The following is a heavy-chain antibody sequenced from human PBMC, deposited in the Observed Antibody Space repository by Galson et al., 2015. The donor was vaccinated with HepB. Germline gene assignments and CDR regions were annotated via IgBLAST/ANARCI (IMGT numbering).Heavy chain of an antibody. CDR1: GFTFSSYS. J-gene: IGHJ4*02. CDR2: IGSSSSTI. V-gene: IGHV3-48*04. CDR3: ARGFFQGLPYYFDY. Sequence: LRLSCAASGFTFSSYSMNWVRQAPGKGLEWVSYIGSSSSTIYYADSVTGRFTISRDNAKNSLFLQMNSLRAEDTAVYYCARGFFQGLPYYFDYWGQGTLVTVSS. D-gene: IGHD3-3*01.